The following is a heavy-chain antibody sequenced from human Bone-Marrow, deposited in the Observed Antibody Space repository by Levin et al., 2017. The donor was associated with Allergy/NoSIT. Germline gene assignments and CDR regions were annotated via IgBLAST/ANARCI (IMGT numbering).Heavy chain of an antibody. D-gene: IGHD2-15*01. CDR3: ARCRAYYEYYRMDV. CDR2: LMPMLGTT. Sequence: SVKVSCKASGGTFDSYAIIWVRQARGQGFEWIGGLMPMLGTTNYAPRFQGRVTITADESTSIGYLEMSSLRSEDTAVYYCARCRAYYEYYRMDVWGQGTTVTVSS. V-gene: IGHV1-69*13. CDR1: GGTFDSYA. J-gene: IGHJ6*02.